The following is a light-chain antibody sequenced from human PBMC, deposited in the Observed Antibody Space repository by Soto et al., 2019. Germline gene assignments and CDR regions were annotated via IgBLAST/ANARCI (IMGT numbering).Light chain of an antibody. CDR1: QSVSSY. V-gene: IGKV3-11*01. CDR3: QQRSKT. Sequence: EIVMTQSPATLSVSPWERATLSCRASQSVSSYLAWYQQKPGQAPRLLIYDASNRATGIPARFSGSGSGTDFSLTISSLEPEDFAVYYCQQRSKTFGGGTKVDIK. CDR2: DAS. J-gene: IGKJ4*01.